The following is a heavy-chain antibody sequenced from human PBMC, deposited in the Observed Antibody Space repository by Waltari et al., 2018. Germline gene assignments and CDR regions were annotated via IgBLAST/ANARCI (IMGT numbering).Heavy chain of an antibody. D-gene: IGHD3-9*01. Sequence: QVPLQQWGAGLLQPSETLSLTCPVYGGSFSGYYWSWIRQPPGKGLEWIGEINHSGSTNYNPSLKSRVTISVDTSKNQFSLKLSSVTAADTAVYYCARVVVHYDILTGYKLYYFDYWGQGTLVTVSS. CDR2: INHSGST. J-gene: IGHJ4*02. CDR3: ARVVVHYDILTGYKLYYFDY. V-gene: IGHV4-34*01. CDR1: GGSFSGYY.